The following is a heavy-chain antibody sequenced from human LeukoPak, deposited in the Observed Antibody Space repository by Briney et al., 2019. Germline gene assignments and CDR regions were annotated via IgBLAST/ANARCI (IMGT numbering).Heavy chain of an antibody. V-gene: IGHV3-9*01. CDR3: ARDDGSYYFDY. CDR1: GFTFDDYA. J-gene: IGHJ4*02. CDR2: ISWNSGSI. D-gene: IGHD1-26*01. Sequence: AGGSLRLSCAASGFTFDDYAMHWVRQAPGKGLEWVSGISWNSGSIGYADSVKGRFTISRDNAKNSLYLQMNSLRAEDTAVYYCARDDGSYYFDYWGQGTLVTVSS.